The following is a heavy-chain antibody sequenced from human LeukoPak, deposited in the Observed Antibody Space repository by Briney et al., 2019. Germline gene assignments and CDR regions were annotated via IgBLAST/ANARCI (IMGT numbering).Heavy chain of an antibody. CDR3: ARMGVELELRGYFDL. Sequence: SVKVSCKASGGTFSSYAISWVRQAPGQGLEWMGGIIPIFGTANYAQKFQGRVTITADESTSTAYMELSSLRSEDTAVYYCARMGVELELRGYFDLWGCGTLVTVSS. CDR1: GGTFSSYA. CDR2: IIPIFGTA. D-gene: IGHD1-7*01. J-gene: IGHJ2*01. V-gene: IGHV1-69*13.